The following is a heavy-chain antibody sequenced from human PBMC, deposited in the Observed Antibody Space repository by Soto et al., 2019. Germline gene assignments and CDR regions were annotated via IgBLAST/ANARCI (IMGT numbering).Heavy chain of an antibody. J-gene: IGHJ4*02. D-gene: IGHD2-15*01. Sequence: SETLSLTCTVSGGSISSGGYYWSWIRQHPGKGLEGIGYIYYSGSTYYNPSLKSRVTISVDTSKNQFSLKLSSVTAADTAVYYCARGPYCSGGSCYQNFDYWGQGTLVTVSS. CDR2: IYYSGST. CDR3: ARGPYCSGGSCYQNFDY. CDR1: GGSISSGGYY. V-gene: IGHV4-31*03.